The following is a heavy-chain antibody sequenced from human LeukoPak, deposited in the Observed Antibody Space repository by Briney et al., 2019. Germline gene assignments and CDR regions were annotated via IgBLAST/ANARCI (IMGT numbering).Heavy chain of an antibody. CDR1: GFTFSSYA. J-gene: IGHJ4*02. V-gene: IGHV3-23*01. CDR3: AKDSVAVAGLVNHFDY. Sequence: GGSLRLSCAASGFTFSSYAMSWVRQAPGKGLEWVSAISGSGGSTYYTDSVKGRFTISRDNSRDTVYLRMKSLRVEDTAVYYCAKDSVAVAGLVNHFDYWGRGTLVTVSS. D-gene: IGHD6-19*01. CDR2: ISGSGGST.